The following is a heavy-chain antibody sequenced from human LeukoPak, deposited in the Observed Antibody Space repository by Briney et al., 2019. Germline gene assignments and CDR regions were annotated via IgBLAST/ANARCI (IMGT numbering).Heavy chain of an antibody. V-gene: IGHV3-33*01. Sequence: GRSLRLSCAASGFTFSSYGMHWVRQAPGKGLEWVAVIWYDGSNKYYADSVKGRFTISRDNSKNTLYLQMNSLRAEDTAVYYCARDFLRPYYYDSSGYYSVPDFDYWGQGTLVTVSS. CDR3: ARDFLRPYYYDSSGYYSVPDFDY. CDR1: GFTFSSYG. CDR2: IWYDGSNK. J-gene: IGHJ4*02. D-gene: IGHD3-22*01.